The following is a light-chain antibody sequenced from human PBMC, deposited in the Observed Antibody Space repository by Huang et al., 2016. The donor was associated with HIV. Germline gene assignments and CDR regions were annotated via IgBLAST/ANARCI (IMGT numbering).Light chain of an antibody. J-gene: IGKJ4*01. Sequence: DIQMTQSPSSLSASVGDRVTITCRASQGIKNYLAWYQQKPGTVTKLLIYAASTLQSGVPARFSGSGSETDFILTISGLQPEDVATYYCQKYDSAPLTFGGGTKVEIK. CDR2: AAS. CDR3: QKYDSAPLT. V-gene: IGKV1-27*01. CDR1: QGIKNY.